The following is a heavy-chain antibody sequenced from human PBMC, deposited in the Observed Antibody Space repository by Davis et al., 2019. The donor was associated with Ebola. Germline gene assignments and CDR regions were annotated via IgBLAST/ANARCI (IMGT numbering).Heavy chain of an antibody. D-gene: IGHD4-11*01. CDR3: ARDVMTTLTTGWFDP. J-gene: IGHJ5*02. CDR1: GYTFTSYG. CDR2: ISAYNGNT. V-gene: IGHV1-18*01. Sequence: ASVKVSCKASGYTFTSYGISWVRQAPGQGLEWMGWISAYNGNTNYAQKLQGRVTMTTQTSTSTAYMELRSLRYDDTAVYYCARDVMTTLTTGWFDPWGQGTLVTVSS.